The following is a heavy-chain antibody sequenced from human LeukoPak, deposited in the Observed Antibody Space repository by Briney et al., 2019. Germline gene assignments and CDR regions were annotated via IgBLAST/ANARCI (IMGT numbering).Heavy chain of an antibody. V-gene: IGHV3-7*01. CDR1: GFTFSSYW. D-gene: IGHD2-2*01. CDR3: ARDQGGVVVPATIFRY. J-gene: IGHJ4*02. Sequence: GGSLRLSCAASGFTFSSYWMSWVRRAPGKGLEWVANIKQDGSEKYYVDSVKGRFTISRDNAKNSLYLQMNSLRAEDTAVYYCARDQGGVVVPATIFRYWGQGTLVTVSS. CDR2: IKQDGSEK.